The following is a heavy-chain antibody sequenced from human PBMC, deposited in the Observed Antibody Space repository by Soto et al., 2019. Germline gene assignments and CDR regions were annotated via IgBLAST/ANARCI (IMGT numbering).Heavy chain of an antibody. CDR1: GFTLSDHY. CDR3: AKNQERELPRVIDF. V-gene: IGHV3-23*01. D-gene: IGHD1-7*01. J-gene: IGHJ4*02. CDR2: MSGSSSTT. Sequence: GGSLRLSCSVSGFTLSDHYIDWVRQAPGKGLEWVSSMSGSSSTTYYADSVRGRFTISRDRSKNTLYLQMSSLRAEDAALYYCAKNQERELPRVIDFWGQGTLVTVSS.